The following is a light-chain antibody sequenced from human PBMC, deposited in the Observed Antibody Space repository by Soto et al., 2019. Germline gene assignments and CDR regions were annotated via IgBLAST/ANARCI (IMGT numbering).Light chain of an antibody. CDR1: SSDVGGYNY. J-gene: IGLJ1*01. CDR3: SSYAGSTLYV. CDR2: EVS. V-gene: IGLV2-8*01. Sequence: QSVLTQPPSASGSPGQSVTISCTGTSSDVGGYNYVSWYQQHPGKAPKLMIYEVSKRPSGVPDRFSGSKSGNTASLTVSGLQAEDEADYYCSSYAGSTLYVFGTGTEVTVL.